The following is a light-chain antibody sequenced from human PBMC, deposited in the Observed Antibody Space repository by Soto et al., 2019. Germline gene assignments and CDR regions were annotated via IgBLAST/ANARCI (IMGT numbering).Light chain of an antibody. CDR3: ITYAGSYVV. CDR1: SSDVGDFNY. V-gene: IGLV2-8*01. CDR2: EVN. Sequence: QSALTQPPSASGSPGQSVTISCTGTSSDVGDFNYVSWYQQHPGKAPKLMIYEVNQRPSGVPDRFSGSKSGNTASLTVSGLQAEDEAHYYCITYAGSYVVLGGGTKLTVL. J-gene: IGLJ2*01.